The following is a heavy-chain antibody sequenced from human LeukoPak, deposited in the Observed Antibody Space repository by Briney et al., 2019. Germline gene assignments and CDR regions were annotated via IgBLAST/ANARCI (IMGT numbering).Heavy chain of an antibody. CDR3: VRGTGY. CDR1: GFTFSTYV. Sequence: GGSLRLSCSVSGFTFSTYVMHWVRQAAGKGLEYVSAISSNGDNTYYADSVKGRSTISRDNSKNTLYLQMSSLRADDTAVYYCVRGTGYWGQGTLVTVPS. CDR2: ISSNGDNT. J-gene: IGHJ4*02. V-gene: IGHV3-64D*06.